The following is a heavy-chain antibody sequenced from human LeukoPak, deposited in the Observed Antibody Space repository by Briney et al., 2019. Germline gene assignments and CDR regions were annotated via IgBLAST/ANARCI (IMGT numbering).Heavy chain of an antibody. CDR1: GFIFTNAW. J-gene: IGHJ4*02. CDR3: ASLKGLFDYFDY. V-gene: IGHV3-15*07. D-gene: IGHD3-22*01. CDR2: IKSKTYGGTT. Sequence: GGSLRLSCAASGFIFTNAWMNWVRQAPGKGLEWVARIKSKTYGGTTDYAAPVKGRFTISRDNSKNTLYLQMYSLRAEDTAVYYCASLKGLFDYFDYWGQGILVTVYS.